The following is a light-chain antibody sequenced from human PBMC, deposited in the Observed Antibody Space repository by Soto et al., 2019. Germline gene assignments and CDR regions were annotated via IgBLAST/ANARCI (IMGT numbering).Light chain of an antibody. CDR2: EVS. V-gene: IGLV2-14*02. Sequence: QSVLTQPASVSGSPGQSVTISCTGTRSDIGSYNLVSWYQQHPGTAPKLMIYEVSNRPSGVSNRFSGSKSGNTASLTISGLQAEDEADYYCSSYTSSSTLVFGTGTKVTVL. CDR3: SSYTSSSTLV. J-gene: IGLJ1*01. CDR1: RSDIGSYNL.